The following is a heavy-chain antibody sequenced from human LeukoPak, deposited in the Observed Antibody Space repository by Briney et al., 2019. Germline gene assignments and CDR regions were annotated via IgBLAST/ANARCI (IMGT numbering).Heavy chain of an antibody. D-gene: IGHD6-19*01. CDR3: ARDWVSSGWPRHFDY. CDR2: IYTSGST. CDR1: GGSISSGSYY. J-gene: IGHJ4*02. V-gene: IGHV4-61*02. Sequence: SQTLSLTCTVSGGSISSGSYYWSWVRQPAGKGLEWIGRIYTSGSTNYNPSLKSRVTISVDTSKNQFSLKLSSVTAADTAVYYCARDWVSSGWPRHFDYWGQGTLVTVSS.